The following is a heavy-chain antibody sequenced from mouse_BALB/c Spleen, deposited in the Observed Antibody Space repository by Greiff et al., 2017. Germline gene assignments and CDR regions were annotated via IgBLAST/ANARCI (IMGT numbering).Heavy chain of an antibody. CDR1: GFSLTSYG. CDR2: IWAGGST. CDR3: AREGRGAWFAY. Sequence: VMLVESGPGLVAPSQSLSITCTVSGFSLTSYGVHWVRQPPGKGLEWLGVIWAGGSTNYNSALMSRLSISKDNSKSQVFLKMNSLQTDDTAMYYCAREGRGAWFAYWGQGTLVTVSA. V-gene: IGHV2-9*02. J-gene: IGHJ3*01.